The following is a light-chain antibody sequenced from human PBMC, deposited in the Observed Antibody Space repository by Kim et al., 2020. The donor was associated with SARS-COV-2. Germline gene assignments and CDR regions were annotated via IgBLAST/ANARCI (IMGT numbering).Light chain of an antibody. Sequence: SPGERATLSSRASQSVASNYLAWYQQKPGQAPRLLIYDASNRATDIPERFSGGGSETDFTLTISRLEPEDYAVYFCQQYGGSPLTFGGGTKVDIK. CDR1: QSVASNY. V-gene: IGKV3-20*01. CDR2: DAS. CDR3: QQYGGSPLT. J-gene: IGKJ4*01.